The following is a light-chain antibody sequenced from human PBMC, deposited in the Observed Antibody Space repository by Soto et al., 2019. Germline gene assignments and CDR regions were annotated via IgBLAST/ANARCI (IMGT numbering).Light chain of an antibody. J-gene: IGLJ1*01. CDR2: SNN. Sequence: QSALTQPPSASGTPGQRVTISCSGSSSNIGSNTVSWYQQVPGTAPKLLIYSNNQRPSGVPDRFSGSKSGTSASLATSGLQSEDGADYYCAAWDDSLNALVFGTGTKVTVL. CDR3: AAWDDSLNALV. V-gene: IGLV1-44*01. CDR1: SSNIGSNT.